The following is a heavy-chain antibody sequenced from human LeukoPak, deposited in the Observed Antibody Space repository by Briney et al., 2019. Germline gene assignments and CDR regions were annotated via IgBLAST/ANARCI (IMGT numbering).Heavy chain of an antibody. J-gene: IGHJ3*02. Sequence: PGGSLRLSCAASGFTFSGSATHWVRQASGKGLEWVGRIRSKANSYATAYAASVKGRFTISRDDSKNTAYLQMNSLKTEDTAVYYCTRLAYYDFWSGSPDAFDIWGQGTMVTVSS. D-gene: IGHD3-3*01. CDR3: TRLAYYDFWSGSPDAFDI. V-gene: IGHV3-73*01. CDR2: IRSKANSYAT. CDR1: GFTFSGSA.